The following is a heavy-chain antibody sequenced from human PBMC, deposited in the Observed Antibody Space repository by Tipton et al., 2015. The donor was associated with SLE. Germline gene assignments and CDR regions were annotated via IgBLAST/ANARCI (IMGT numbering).Heavy chain of an antibody. D-gene: IGHD2-15*01. CDR1: SGSFSSSNYY. J-gene: IGHJ4*02. Sequence: GLVKPSETLSLTCTVSSGSFSSSNYYWGWIRQPPGKGLEWIGTISNSGSTYYNPSLKSRVTISVDTSKNQFSLKLTSVTAADTAVYYCARQPVLSCDFDYWGQGNLVTVSS. CDR3: ARQPVLSCDFDY. CDR2: ISNSGST. V-gene: IGHV4-39*01.